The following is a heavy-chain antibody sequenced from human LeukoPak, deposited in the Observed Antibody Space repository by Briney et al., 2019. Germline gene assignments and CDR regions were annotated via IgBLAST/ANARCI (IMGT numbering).Heavy chain of an antibody. CDR1: GGSISSYY. Sequence: SETLSLTCTVSGGSISSYYWSWLRQPPGKGLEWIGYIYYSGSTNYNPSLKSRVTISVDTSKNQFSLKLSSVTAADTAVYYCARVGRDYYDSSGRFQHWGQGTLVTVSS. V-gene: IGHV4-59*01. CDR2: IYYSGST. J-gene: IGHJ1*01. CDR3: ARVGRDYYDSSGRFQH. D-gene: IGHD3-22*01.